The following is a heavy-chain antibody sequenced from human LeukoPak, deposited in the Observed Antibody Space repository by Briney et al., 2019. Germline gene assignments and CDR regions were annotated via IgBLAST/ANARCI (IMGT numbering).Heavy chain of an antibody. J-gene: IGHJ4*02. V-gene: IGHV3-23*01. CDR2: ISGSGGST. D-gene: IGHD3-22*01. Sequence: GGSLRLSCAASGFTFSSYAMSWDRQAPGKGLEWVSAISGSGGSTYYADSVKGRFTISRDNSRNTLYLQMNSLRAEDTAVYYCAKGGSFYYDTSGYLYWGQGTLVTVSS. CDR1: GFTFSSYA. CDR3: AKGGSFYYDTSGYLY.